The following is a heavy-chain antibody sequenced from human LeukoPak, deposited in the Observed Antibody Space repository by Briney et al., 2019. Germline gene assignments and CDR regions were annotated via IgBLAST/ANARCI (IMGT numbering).Heavy chain of an antibody. V-gene: IGHV1-69*04. CDR2: IIPILGIA. CDR3: AXXXXXGYYYYGMDV. Sequence: ASVKVSCKASGGTFSSYAISWVRQAPGQGLEWMGRIIPILGIANYAQKFQGRVTITADKSTSTAYMELSSLRSEDTAVYYCAXXXXXGYYYYGMDVWGQGTTVTVSS. J-gene: IGHJ6*02. CDR1: GGTFSSYA.